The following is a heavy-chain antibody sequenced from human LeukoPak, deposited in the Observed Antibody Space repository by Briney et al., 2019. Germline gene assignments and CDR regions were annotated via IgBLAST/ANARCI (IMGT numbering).Heavy chain of an antibody. CDR3: ARGGSSWYYFDY. V-gene: IGHV3-21*01. CDR1: GFTLSSYS. CDR2: ISSSSSYI. J-gene: IGHJ4*02. Sequence: GGSLRLSCVASGFTLSSYSMNWVRQAPGKGLEWVSFISSSSSYIYYADSVKGRFTISRNNAKNSLYLQMNSLRAEDTAVYYCARGGSSWYYFDYWGQGTLVTVSS. D-gene: IGHD6-13*01.